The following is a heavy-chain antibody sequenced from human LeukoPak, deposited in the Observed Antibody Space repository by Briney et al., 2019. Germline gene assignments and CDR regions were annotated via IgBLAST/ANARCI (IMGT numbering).Heavy chain of an antibody. Sequence: GGSLRLSCVASGFTFSSYSMNWVRQAPGKGLEWVSSISSSNSYIWYADSVKGRFTISRDNAKSSLYLQMNSLRAEDTAIYSCVRDKAGTTPYYYYSMDVWGKGTTVTVSS. CDR3: VRDKAGTTPYYYYSMDV. CDR1: GFTFSSYS. D-gene: IGHD1-14*01. J-gene: IGHJ6*03. CDR2: ISSSNSYI. V-gene: IGHV3-21*01.